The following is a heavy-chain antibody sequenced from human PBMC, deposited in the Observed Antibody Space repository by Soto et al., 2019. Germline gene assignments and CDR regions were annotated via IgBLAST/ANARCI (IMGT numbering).Heavy chain of an antibody. V-gene: IGHV1-18*01. CDR1: GYTFTSYG. CDR3: ARSSLGYCSGGSCYGYNWFDP. D-gene: IGHD2-15*01. Sequence: QVQLVQSGAEVKKSGASVKVSCKASGYTFTSYGISWVRQAPGQGLEWMGWISAYNGNTNYAQKLQGRVTMTTDTSTSTAYMELRSLRSDDTAVYYCARSSLGYCSGGSCYGYNWFDPWGQGTLVTVSS. CDR2: ISAYNGNT. J-gene: IGHJ5*02.